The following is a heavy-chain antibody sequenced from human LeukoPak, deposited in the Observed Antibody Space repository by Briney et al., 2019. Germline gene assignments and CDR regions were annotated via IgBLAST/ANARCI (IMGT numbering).Heavy chain of an antibody. Sequence: GSLILSCEGSGFAFNVFGMHWIRQAPGKGLEWVAFIKADGVFTNYAEAVKGRFTISRDNSDNTVFLQMESVRPDDTAVYYCARKLMSSRRFEYWGQGTLVTVSS. CDR1: GFAFNVFG. CDR2: IKADGVFT. D-gene: IGHD2-8*01. J-gene: IGHJ4*02. V-gene: IGHV3-30*02. CDR3: ARKLMSSRRFEY.